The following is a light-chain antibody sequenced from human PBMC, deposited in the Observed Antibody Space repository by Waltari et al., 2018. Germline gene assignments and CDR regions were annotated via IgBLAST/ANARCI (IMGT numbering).Light chain of an antibody. CDR3: QHYLRLPVT. Sequence: EIVLTQSPGTLSLSLGERATLSCRVSQSVGRALTWYQQKPGQAPRLLIYGASTRAPGIPDRFSGSGSGTDFSLTISRLEPDDFAVYFCQHYLRLPVTFGQGTTVEI. CDR1: QSVGRA. CDR2: GAS. V-gene: IGKV3-20*01. J-gene: IGKJ1*01.